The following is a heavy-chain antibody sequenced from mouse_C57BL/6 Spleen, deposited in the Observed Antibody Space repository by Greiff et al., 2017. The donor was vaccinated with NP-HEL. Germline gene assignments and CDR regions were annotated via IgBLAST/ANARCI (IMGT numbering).Heavy chain of an antibody. CDR3: TRRGYDGYLFAY. Sequence: VKLQQSGAELVRPGASVTLSCKASGYTFTDYEMHWVKQTPVHGLEWIGAIDPETGGTAYNQKFKGKAILTADKSSSTAYMELRSLTSEDSAVYYCTRRGYDGYLFAYWGQGTLVTVSA. D-gene: IGHD2-3*01. J-gene: IGHJ3*01. CDR2: IDPETGGT. V-gene: IGHV1-15*01. CDR1: GYTFTDYE.